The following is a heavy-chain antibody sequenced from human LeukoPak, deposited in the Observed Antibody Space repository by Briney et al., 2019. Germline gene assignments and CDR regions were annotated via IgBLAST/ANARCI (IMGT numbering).Heavy chain of an antibody. D-gene: IGHD2-2*01. CDR2: INHSGST. CDR3: ARQGGVVVPAAITDY. V-gene: IGHV4-39*01. CDR1: GGSISSSNDY. J-gene: IGHJ4*02. Sequence: PSETLSLTCTVFGGSISSSNDYWSWIRQPPGKGLEWIGEINHSGSTNYNPSLKSRVTISVDTSKNQFSLKLSSVTAADTAVYYCARQGGVVVPAAITDYWGQGTLVTVSS.